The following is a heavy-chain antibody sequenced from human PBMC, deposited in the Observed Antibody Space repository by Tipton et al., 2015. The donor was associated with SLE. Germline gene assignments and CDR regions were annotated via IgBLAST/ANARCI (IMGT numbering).Heavy chain of an antibody. CDR1: GGSISSSGYY. CDR2: IYYSGST. J-gene: IGHJ4*02. V-gene: IGHV4-39*07. Sequence: TLSLTCTVSGGSISSSGYYWGWIRQPPGKGLEWIGSIYYSGSTNYNPSLKSRVTISVDTSKNQFSLKLSSVTAADTAVYYCARGRRCSGGSCYPPFDYWGQGTLVTVSS. CDR3: ARGRRCSGGSCYPPFDY. D-gene: IGHD2-15*01.